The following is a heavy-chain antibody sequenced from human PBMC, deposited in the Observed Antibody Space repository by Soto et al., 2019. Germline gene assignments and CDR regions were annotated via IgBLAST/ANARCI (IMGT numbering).Heavy chain of an antibody. Sequence: EEQLLESGGGLIQPGGSLRLSCAASGFNMNIQAMSWVRQAPGKGLEWVSSFFGVSGIAYYADSVKGRFTVSRDSSENILYLQMDSLRPDDTAIYYCAKGRLVLITTMSFDSWGQGALVAVSS. CDR3: AKGRLVLITTMSFDS. CDR1: GFNMNIQA. CDR2: FFGVSGIA. V-gene: IGHV3-23*01. J-gene: IGHJ4*02. D-gene: IGHD2-21*01.